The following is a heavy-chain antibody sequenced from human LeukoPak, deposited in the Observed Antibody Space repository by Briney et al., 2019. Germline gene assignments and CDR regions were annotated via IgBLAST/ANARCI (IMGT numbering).Heavy chain of an antibody. Sequence: PSETLSLTCAVYGGSFSGYYWSWIRQPPGKWLEWIGEINHSGSTNYNPSLKSRVTISVDTSKNQFSLKLSSVTAADTAVYYCARAVSVTPFDYWGQGTLVTVSS. CDR1: GGSFSGYY. CDR2: INHSGST. D-gene: IGHD2-15*01. J-gene: IGHJ4*02. V-gene: IGHV4-34*01. CDR3: ARAVSVTPFDY.